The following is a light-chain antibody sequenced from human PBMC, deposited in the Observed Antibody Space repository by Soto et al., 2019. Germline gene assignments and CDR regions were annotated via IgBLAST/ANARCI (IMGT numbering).Light chain of an antibody. Sequence: EIVLTQSPGTLSSSPGERATLSFRASQSVSSSYLAWNQQIPGQSPRLLIYGASSRATGIPARFSGSGSATDFTLAISRLEPEDFAVYYWQQYGSSPQTFGRGTEVEIK. CDR1: QSVSSSY. CDR3: QQYGSSPQT. CDR2: GAS. J-gene: IGKJ1*01. V-gene: IGKV3-20*01.